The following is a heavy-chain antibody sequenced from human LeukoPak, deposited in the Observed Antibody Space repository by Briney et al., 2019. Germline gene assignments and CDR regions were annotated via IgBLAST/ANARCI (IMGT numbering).Heavy chain of an antibody. CDR2: ITDSGVST. D-gene: IGHD1-26*01. Sequence: PGGSLRLSRAASGFTFNSYAMAWVRQAPEKGLEWVSSITDSGVSTYYADSVKGRFTISRDNSKNTLYLKMNSLRAEDTAVYYCAKGLRGNYDYWGQGTLVTVSS. J-gene: IGHJ4*02. V-gene: IGHV3-23*01. CDR3: AKGLRGNYDY. CDR1: GFTFNSYA.